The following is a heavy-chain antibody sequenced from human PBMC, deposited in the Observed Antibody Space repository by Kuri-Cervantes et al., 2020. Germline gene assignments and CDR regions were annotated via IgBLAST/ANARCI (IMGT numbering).Heavy chain of an antibody. J-gene: IGHJ6*02. CDR1: GGSISSGGYY. CDR3: AKDYGSGSYYYYGMDV. CDR2: IYYSGST. D-gene: IGHD3-10*01. V-gene: IGHV4-31*03. Sequence: SETLSLTCTVSGGSISSGGYYWSWIRQHPGKGLEWIGYIYYSGSTYYNPSLKSRVTISVDTSKNQFSLKLSSVTAADTALYYCAKDYGSGSYYYYGMDVWGQGTTVTVSS.